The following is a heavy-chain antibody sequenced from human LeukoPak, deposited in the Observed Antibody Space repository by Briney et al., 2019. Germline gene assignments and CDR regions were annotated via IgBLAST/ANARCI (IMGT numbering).Heavy chain of an antibody. CDR2: IRYDGSDK. V-gene: IGHV3-33*01. CDR3: ARPLMGAKGVDY. D-gene: IGHD1-26*01. Sequence: GGSLRLSCAASGFTFSSYGMHWVRQAPGKGLEWVAVIRYDGSDKYYADSVKGRFTISRDNSKNTLYLQMNSLRAEDTAVNYCARPLMGAKGVDYWGQGTLVTVSS. J-gene: IGHJ4*02. CDR1: GFTFSSYG.